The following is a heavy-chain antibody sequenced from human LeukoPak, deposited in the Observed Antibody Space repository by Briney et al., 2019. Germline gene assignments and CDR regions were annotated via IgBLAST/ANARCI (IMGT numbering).Heavy chain of an antibody. CDR3: ARDSRDIVVVAAGVHYYYYMDV. V-gene: IGHV3-30*01. J-gene: IGHJ6*03. D-gene: IGHD2-15*01. CDR1: GFTFSSYA. CDR2: ISYDGSNK. Sequence: GGSLRPSCAASGFTFSSYAMHWVRQAPGKGLEGVAVISYDGSNKYYADSVKGRFTISRDNSKNTLYLQMNSLRAEDTAVYYCARDSRDIVVVAAGVHYYYYMDVWGKGTTVTVSS.